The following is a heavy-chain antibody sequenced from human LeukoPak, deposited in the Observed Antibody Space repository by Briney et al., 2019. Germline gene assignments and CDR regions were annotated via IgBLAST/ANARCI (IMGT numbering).Heavy chain of an antibody. J-gene: IGHJ4*02. Sequence: SETLSLTCTVSGGSISSGDYYWSWIRQPPGKCLEWIGYIYYSGSTYYNPSLKSRVTISVDTSKNQFSLKLSSVTAADTAVYYCAGDPGSEIDYWGQGTLVTVSS. CDR1: GGSISSGDYY. CDR2: IYYSGST. D-gene: IGHD3-10*01. V-gene: IGHV4-30-4*08. CDR3: AGDPGSEIDY.